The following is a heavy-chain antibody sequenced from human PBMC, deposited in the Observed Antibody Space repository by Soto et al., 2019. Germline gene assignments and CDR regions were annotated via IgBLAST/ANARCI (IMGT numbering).Heavy chain of an antibody. J-gene: IGHJ5*02. CDR2: ISSSSSYI. CDR1: GFTFSSYS. CDR3: ARRFWQQLSPDWFDP. V-gene: IGHV3-21*01. D-gene: IGHD6-13*01. Sequence: KPGGSLRLSCAASGFTFSSYSMNWVRQAPGKGLEWVSSISSSSSYIYYADSVKGRFTISRDNAKNSLYLQMNSLRAEDTAVYYCARRFWQQLSPDWFDPWGQGTPVTVYS.